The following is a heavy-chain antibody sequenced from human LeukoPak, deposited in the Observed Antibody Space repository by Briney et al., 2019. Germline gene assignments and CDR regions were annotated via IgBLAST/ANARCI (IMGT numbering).Heavy chain of an antibody. CDR3: ARESPLGLPDY. Sequence: SETLSLTCTVSGGSISIYYGSWVRQPPGKGLEWIGYIYYSGSTNYNPSLKSRVPISVDTSKNRFSLKLSSVTAADTAVYYCARESPLGLPDYWGQGTLVTVSS. J-gene: IGHJ4*02. D-gene: IGHD5-12*01. CDR2: IYYSGST. V-gene: IGHV4-59*01. CDR1: GGSISIYY.